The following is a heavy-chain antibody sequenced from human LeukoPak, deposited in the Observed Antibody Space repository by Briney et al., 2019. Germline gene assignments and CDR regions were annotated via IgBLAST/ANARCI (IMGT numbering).Heavy chain of an antibody. CDR2: FDPEDGET. J-gene: IGHJ3*02. Sequence: ASVKVSCKVSGYTLTELSMHWVRQAPGKGLEWMGGFDPEDGETIYAQKLQGRVTMTTDTSTSTAYMELRSLRSDDTAVYYCASSFPYYYDSSGYFDAFDIWGQGTMVTVSS. D-gene: IGHD3-22*01. CDR3: ASSFPYYYDSSGYFDAFDI. V-gene: IGHV1-24*01. CDR1: GYTLTELS.